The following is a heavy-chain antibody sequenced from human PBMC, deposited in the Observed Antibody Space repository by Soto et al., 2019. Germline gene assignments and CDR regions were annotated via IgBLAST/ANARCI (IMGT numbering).Heavy chain of an antibody. J-gene: IGHJ6*03. D-gene: IGHD3-10*01. CDR1: SGSISSSNW. CDR3: ARISFDTGHYYYMDV. V-gene: IGHV4-4*02. Sequence: NPSETLSLTCAVSSGSISSSNWWSWVRQPPGKGLEWIGEIYHSGSTNYNPSLKSRVTISVDKSKNQFSLKLSSVTAADTAVYYCARISFDTGHYYYMDVWGKGTTVTVSS. CDR2: IYHSGST.